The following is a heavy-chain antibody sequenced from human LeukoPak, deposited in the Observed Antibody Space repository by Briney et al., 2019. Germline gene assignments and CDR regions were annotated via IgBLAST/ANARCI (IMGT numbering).Heavy chain of an antibody. Sequence: GGSLRLSCAASGFTFSSYGMHWVRQAPGKGLEWVAVISYDGSNKYYADSVKGRFTISRDNSKNTLYLQMNSLRAEDTAVYYGAKTFRDHYYDSSGYSLFDYWGQGTLVTVSS. CDR1: GFTFSSYG. V-gene: IGHV3-30*18. CDR3: AKTFRDHYYDSSGYSLFDY. CDR2: ISYDGSNK. D-gene: IGHD3-22*01. J-gene: IGHJ4*02.